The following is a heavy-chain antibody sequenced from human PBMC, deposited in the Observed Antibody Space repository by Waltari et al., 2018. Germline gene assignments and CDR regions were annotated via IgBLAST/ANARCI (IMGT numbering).Heavy chain of an antibody. Sequence: QVQLVQSGAEVKKPGSSVKVSCKASGGTFSSYAISWVRQAPGQGLEWMGRIIPIFGTANYAQKCQGGCTSTADNATSTAYMELSSLRSEDTAVYYCARVRYDFWSGYYYYYYYGMDVWGQGTTVTVSS. CDR3: ARVRYDFWSGYYYYYYYGMDV. V-gene: IGHV1-69*08. CDR2: IIPIFGTA. CDR1: GGTFSSYA. J-gene: IGHJ6*02. D-gene: IGHD3-3*01.